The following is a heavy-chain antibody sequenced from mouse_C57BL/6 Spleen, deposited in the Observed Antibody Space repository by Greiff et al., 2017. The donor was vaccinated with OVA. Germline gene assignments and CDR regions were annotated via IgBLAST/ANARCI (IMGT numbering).Heavy chain of an antibody. D-gene: IGHD4-1*01. Sequence: EVQLQQSGPELVKPGASVKISCKASGYSFTGYYMNWVKQSPEKSLEWIGEINPSTGGTTYNQKFKAKATLTVDRSSSTAYMQLKSLTSEDAAVYYCARSLTGTGFGYWGQGTLVTVSA. V-gene: IGHV1-42*01. CDR2: INPSTGGT. CDR3: ARSLTGTGFGY. J-gene: IGHJ3*01. CDR1: GYSFTGYY.